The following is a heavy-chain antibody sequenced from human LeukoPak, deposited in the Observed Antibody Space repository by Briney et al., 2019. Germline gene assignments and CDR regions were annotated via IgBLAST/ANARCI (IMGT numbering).Heavy chain of an antibody. CDR1: GFTFSSYS. CDR2: ISSSSSYI. V-gene: IGHV3-21*01. D-gene: IGHD2-2*02. CDR3: ARDHCSSTSCYTGPNWFDP. J-gene: IGHJ5*02. Sequence: GGSLRLSCAASGFTFSSYSMNWVRQAPGKGLEWVSSISSSSSYIYYADSVKGRFTISRDNAKNSLYLQMNSLRAEDQAVYYCARDHCSSTSCYTGPNWFDPWGQEPWSPSPQ.